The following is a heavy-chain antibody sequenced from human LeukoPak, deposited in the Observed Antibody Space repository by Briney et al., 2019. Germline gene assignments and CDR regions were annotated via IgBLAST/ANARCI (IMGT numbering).Heavy chain of an antibody. J-gene: IGHJ4*02. CDR2: IYYSGST. Sequence: SETLSLTCTVSGGSISSSTYYWGWIRQPPGKGLEWIGSIYYSGSTYYNPSLKSRVTISLDTSKTQFSLKLTPVTAADTAVYFCARVYAYYYDSSGFRNRVTFDYWGQGILVTVSS. CDR1: GGSISSSTYY. D-gene: IGHD3-22*01. V-gene: IGHV4-39*07. CDR3: ARVYAYYYDSSGFRNRVTFDY.